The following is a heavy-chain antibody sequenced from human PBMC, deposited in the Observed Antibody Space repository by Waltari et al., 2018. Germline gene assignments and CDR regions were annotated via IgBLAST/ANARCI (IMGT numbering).Heavy chain of an antibody. CDR3: ARDEDRPATIGGGY. D-gene: IGHD5-12*01. Sequence: EVQLVESGGGLVQPGGSLRLSCAASGFTFSSYSMNWVRKAPGKGLEWVSYISSSSTIYYADSVKGRFTISRDNAKNSLYLQMNSLRAEDTAVYYCARDEDRPATIGGGYWGQGTLVTVSS. J-gene: IGHJ4*02. CDR1: GFTFSSYS. V-gene: IGHV3-48*01. CDR2: ISSSSTI.